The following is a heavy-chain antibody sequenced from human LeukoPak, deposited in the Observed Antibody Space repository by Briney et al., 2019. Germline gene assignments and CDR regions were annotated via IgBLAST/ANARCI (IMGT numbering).Heavy chain of an antibody. CDR3: TTDLVGVTDF. V-gene: IGHV3-15*07. Sequence: PGGSLRLSCAASGFTFNNAWMNWVRQAPGEGRGWVGRIKSKADGGTADYAAPVKGRFSISRDDSKKTLYLQMNSVKSEDTAVYYCTTDLVGVTDFWGRGTLVTVSS. CDR1: GFTFNNAW. D-gene: IGHD1-26*01. J-gene: IGHJ4*02. CDR2: IKSKADGGTA.